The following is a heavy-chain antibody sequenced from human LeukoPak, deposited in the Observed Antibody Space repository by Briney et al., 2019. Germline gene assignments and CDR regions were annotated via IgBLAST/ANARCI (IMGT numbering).Heavy chain of an antibody. D-gene: IGHD6-6*01. CDR1: GYTFSNNY. Sequence: ASVKVSCKESGYTFSNNYMHWVRQAPGQGLEWMGIINTSSGTTNYAQKAQGRVTMTRDTSTNTVYMELSSLRSEDTAIYYCARDSSSSAFDIWGQGTVVTVSS. CDR2: INTSSGTT. J-gene: IGHJ3*02. V-gene: IGHV1-46*01. CDR3: ARDSSSSAFDI.